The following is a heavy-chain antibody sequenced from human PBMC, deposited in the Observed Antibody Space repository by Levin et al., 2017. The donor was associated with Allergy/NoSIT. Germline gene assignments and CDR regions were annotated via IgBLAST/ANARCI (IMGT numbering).Heavy chain of an antibody. J-gene: IGHJ4*02. CDR3: ARELGRSGYFDY. CDR1: GDSIRSSNYY. D-gene: IGHD2-15*01. Sequence: MAGGSLRLSCTVSGDSIRSSNYYWGWIRQPPGKGLEWIGCIYYSGIADYSPSLKSRVTFSVDTSKNQFSLKLTSVTAADTAVYYCARELGRSGYFDYWGQGTLATVSS. V-gene: IGHV4-39*07. CDR2: IYYSGIA.